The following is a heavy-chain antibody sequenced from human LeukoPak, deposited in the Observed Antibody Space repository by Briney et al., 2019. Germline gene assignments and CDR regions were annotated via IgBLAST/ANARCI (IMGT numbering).Heavy chain of an antibody. Sequence: GASVKVSCKASGYTFSDYYMHWVRQAPGQGLEWMGRINPNSGGTNYAQKFQGRVTMTRDTSISTAYMELSGLRSDDTAVYYCARARDYYDISGYDYWGQGTLVTVSS. V-gene: IGHV1-2*06. CDR1: GYTFSDYY. D-gene: IGHD3-22*01. CDR2: INPNSGGT. CDR3: ARARDYYDISGYDY. J-gene: IGHJ4*02.